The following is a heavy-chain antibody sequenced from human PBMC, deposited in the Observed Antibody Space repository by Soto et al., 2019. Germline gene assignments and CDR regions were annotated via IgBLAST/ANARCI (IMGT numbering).Heavy chain of an antibody. CDR2: ISYDGSNK. D-gene: IGHD1-7*01. V-gene: IGHV3-30*18. CDR3: ANTGTTGHMGAFDI. CDR1: GFTFSRYG. Sequence: QVQLVESGGGVVQPGRSLRLSCAASGFTFSRYGMHWVRQASGKGLEWVAGISYDGSNKYYADSVKGRFTISRDNSKNTLYLQMNSLRAEDTAVYYCANTGTTGHMGAFDIWGQGTMVTVTS. J-gene: IGHJ3*02.